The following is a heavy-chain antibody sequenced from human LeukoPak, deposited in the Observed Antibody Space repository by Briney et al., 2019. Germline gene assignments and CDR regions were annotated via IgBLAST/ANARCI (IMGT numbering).Heavy chain of an antibody. CDR3: ARENYGDYVDY. J-gene: IGHJ4*02. Sequence: GGSLRLSCAASGFTFSDAWMSWVRQAPGKGLEYVSAIGSNGGSTYYANSVKGRFSISRDNSKNTLYLQMGSLRAEDMAVYYCARENYGDYVDYWGQGTLVTVSS. CDR2: IGSNGGST. CDR1: GFTFSDAW. V-gene: IGHV3-64*01. D-gene: IGHD4-17*01.